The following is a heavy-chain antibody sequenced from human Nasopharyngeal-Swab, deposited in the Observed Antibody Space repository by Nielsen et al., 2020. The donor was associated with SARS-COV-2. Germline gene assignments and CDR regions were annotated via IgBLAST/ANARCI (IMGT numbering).Heavy chain of an antibody. D-gene: IGHD6-13*01. J-gene: IGHJ4*02. CDR2: IYSGVST. Sequence: GGSLRLSCAASGFTVSTNYISWVRQAPGKGLEWVSVIYSGVSTYYADSVKGRFTISRDNSKNTLYLQMNSLRAEDTAVDYCARYSSSWYYFDYCGQGTLVTVSS. V-gene: IGHV3-66*02. CDR3: ARYSSSWYYFDY. CDR1: GFTVSTNY.